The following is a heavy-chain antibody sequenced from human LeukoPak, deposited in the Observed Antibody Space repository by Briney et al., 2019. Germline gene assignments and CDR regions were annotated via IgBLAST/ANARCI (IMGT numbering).Heavy chain of an antibody. CDR2: IRYDGSNK. V-gene: IGHV3-30*02. CDR1: GFTFSSYA. Sequence: PGGSLRLSCAASGFTFSSYAMHWVRQAPGKGLEWVAFIRYDGSNKYYADSVKGRFTISRDNSKNTLYLQMNSLRAEDTAVYYCAKDSGDCSSTSCYNYSDCWGQGTLVTVSS. J-gene: IGHJ4*02. CDR3: AKDSGDCSSTSCYNYSDC. D-gene: IGHD2-2*02.